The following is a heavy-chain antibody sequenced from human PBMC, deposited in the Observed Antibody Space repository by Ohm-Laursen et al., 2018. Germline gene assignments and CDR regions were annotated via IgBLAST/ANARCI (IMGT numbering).Heavy chain of an antibody. J-gene: IGHJ4*02. V-gene: IGHV3-23*01. Sequence: SLRLSCSASGFTFSSLAMTWVRQAPGKGLEWVSTISSDGAKTYYADSVKGRFSISRDNSKNTQYLQLNSLRAEDTAVYFCAIDSGGTEHTVWGQGTLVTVSS. CDR3: AIDSGGTEHTV. CDR2: ISSDGAKT. CDR1: GFTFSSLA. D-gene: IGHD3-10*01.